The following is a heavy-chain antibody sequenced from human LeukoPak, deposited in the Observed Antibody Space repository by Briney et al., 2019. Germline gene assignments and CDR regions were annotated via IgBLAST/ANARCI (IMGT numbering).Heavy chain of an antibody. D-gene: IGHD3-3*01. CDR2: IYTSGST. CDR1: GGSISSGSYY. V-gene: IGHV4-61*02. CDR3: AREDRIPIFGVPRTGYFDY. Sequence: PSQTLSLTCPVSGGSISSGSYYWSWIRQPAGKGLEWIGRIYTSGSTNYNPSLTSRVTISVDTSKNQFSLKLSSVTAADTAVYYCAREDRIPIFGVPRTGYFDYWGQGTLVTVSS. J-gene: IGHJ4*02.